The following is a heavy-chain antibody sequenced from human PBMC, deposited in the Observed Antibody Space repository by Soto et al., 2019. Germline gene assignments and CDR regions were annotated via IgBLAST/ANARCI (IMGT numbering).Heavy chain of an antibody. J-gene: IGHJ6*02. V-gene: IGHV1-8*01. Sequence: ASVKVSCKASGYTFTSYDINWVRQATGQGLEWMGWMNPNNGNTNYAQNLQGRLTMTRNTSTTTAYMELRSLRSNDTAIYYCAMVDVYVTPSPQDVWGQGTTVTVSS. D-gene: IGHD3-16*01. CDR2: MNPNNGNT. CDR1: GYTFTSYD. CDR3: AMVDVYVTPSPQDV.